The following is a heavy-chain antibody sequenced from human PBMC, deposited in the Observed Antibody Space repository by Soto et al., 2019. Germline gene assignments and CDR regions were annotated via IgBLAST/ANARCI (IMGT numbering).Heavy chain of an antibody. CDR1: GFTFSSYA. J-gene: IGHJ6*02. CDR3: ARDKGSRIMDV. Sequence: QVQLVESGGGVVQPGRSLRLSCAASGFTFSSYAMHWVRQAPGKGLEWVAVISYDGSNKYYADSVKGRFTISRDNSKNTLYLQMNSLRAEDTAVYYCARDKGSRIMDVWGQGTTVTVSS. CDR2: ISYDGSNK. V-gene: IGHV3-30-3*01.